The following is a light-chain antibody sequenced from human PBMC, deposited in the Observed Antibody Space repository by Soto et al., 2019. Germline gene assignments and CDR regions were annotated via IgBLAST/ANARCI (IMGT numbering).Light chain of an antibody. CDR2: DAS. V-gene: IGKV3-15*01. CDR1: QNVNSN. Sequence: EIMMPQSPATLSVSTRARGTLSCRASQNVNSNLAWYQQKPGQPPRLLIYDASTRATGVPARFGGSGSGTEFTLTISSLQSEDFAVYYCQQYHNWLTFGGGTKVDI. CDR3: QQYHNWLT. J-gene: IGKJ4*01.